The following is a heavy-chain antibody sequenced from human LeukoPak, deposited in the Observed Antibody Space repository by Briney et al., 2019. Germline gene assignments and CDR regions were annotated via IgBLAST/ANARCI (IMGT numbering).Heavy chain of an antibody. D-gene: IGHD3-3*01. CDR1: GGSFSGYY. V-gene: IGHV4-34*01. CDR2: INHSGST. Sequence: SETLSLTCAVYGGSFSGYYWSWIRQPPGKGLERIGEINHSGSTNYNPSLKSRVTISVDTSKNQFSLKLSSVTAADTAVYYCARFPFGVVFSYYYGMDVWGQGTTVTVSS. J-gene: IGHJ6*02. CDR3: ARFPFGVVFSYYYGMDV.